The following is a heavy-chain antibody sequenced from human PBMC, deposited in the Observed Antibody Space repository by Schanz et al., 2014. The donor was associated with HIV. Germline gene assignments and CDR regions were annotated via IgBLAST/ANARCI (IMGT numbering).Heavy chain of an antibody. CDR2: ITWDSDTI. D-gene: IGHD6-19*01. CDR1: GFTFDDYA. CDR3: AKGVSVAGSSYYFDY. Sequence: EVQLVESGGNLVQPGRSLRLSCAASGFTFDDYAMHWVRQAPGKGLEWVSGITWDSDTIGYAESVRGRFTISRDNAKNSLYLEMSSLKSEDTAFYYCAKGVSVAGSSYYFDYWGQGALVTVSS. V-gene: IGHV3-9*01. J-gene: IGHJ4*02.